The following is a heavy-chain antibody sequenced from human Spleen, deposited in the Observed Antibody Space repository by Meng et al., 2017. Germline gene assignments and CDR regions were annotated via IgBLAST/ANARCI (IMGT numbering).Heavy chain of an antibody. V-gene: IGHV4-34*01. CDR3: ARGPTTATTPPFDS. J-gene: IGHJ4*02. CDR2: INHSGST. CDR1: GGSFSGYY. D-gene: IGHD4-11*01. Sequence: SETLSLTCAVYGGSFSGYYWSWIRQPPGKGLEWIGEINHSGSTNYNPSLKSRVTISVDTSKNQFSLKLSSVTAADTAVYYCARGPTTATTPPFDSWGQGTLVTVSS.